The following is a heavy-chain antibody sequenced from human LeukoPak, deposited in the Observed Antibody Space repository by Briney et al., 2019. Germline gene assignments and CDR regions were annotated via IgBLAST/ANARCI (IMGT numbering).Heavy chain of an antibody. CDR3: ARIGDYYGSGSYYNNWFDP. V-gene: IGHV5-51*01. CDR2: IYPGDSDT. J-gene: IGHJ5*02. CDR1: GYSFTSYW. D-gene: IGHD3-10*01. Sequence: GESLKISCKGSGYSFTSYWIGWVRQMPGKGLEWMGIIYPGDSDTRYSPSFQGQVTISADKSISTAYLQWSSLKASDTAMYYCARIGDYYGSGSYYNNWFDPWGQGTLVTASS.